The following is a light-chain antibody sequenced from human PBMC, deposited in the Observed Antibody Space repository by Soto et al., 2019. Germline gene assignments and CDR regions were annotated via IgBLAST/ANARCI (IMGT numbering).Light chain of an antibody. CDR3: HQYDNRPFT. J-gene: IGKJ2*01. CDR2: DAS. Sequence: IQMTQSPSSLSASVGDRVTITCQASRDIDNYLNWYQQKPGKAPNLLSYDASNLETGVPLRFSGSRSGTHFTLTISSLQPADIGTDYGHQYDNRPFTFGQGTKLEIK. CDR1: RDIDNY. V-gene: IGKV1-33*01.